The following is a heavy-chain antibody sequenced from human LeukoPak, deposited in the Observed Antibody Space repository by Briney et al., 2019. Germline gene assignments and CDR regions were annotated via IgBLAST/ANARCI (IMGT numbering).Heavy chain of an antibody. V-gene: IGHV3-9*01. J-gene: IGHJ5*02. CDR3: AKGKYYYDSSGYLWFDP. CDR1: GFTFDDYA. CDR2: ISWNSGSI. Sequence: GGSLRLSCAASGFTFDDYAMHWVRQAPGKGLEWVSGISWNSGSIGYADSVKGRFTVSRDSAKNSLYLQMNSLRAEDTALYYCAKGKYYYDSSGYLWFDPWGQGTLVTVSS. D-gene: IGHD3-22*01.